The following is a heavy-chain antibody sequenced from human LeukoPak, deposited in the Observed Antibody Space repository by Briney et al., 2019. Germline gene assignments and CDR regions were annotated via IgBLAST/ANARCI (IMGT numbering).Heavy chain of an antibody. D-gene: IGHD3-10*01. CDR1: GGSISNYY. CDR2: IYSSGNT. CDR3: ARRELLSTPDAFDI. V-gene: IGHV4-59*08. J-gene: IGHJ3*02. Sequence: SETLSLTCTVSGGSISNYYWSWIRQPPGKGLEWIAYIYSSGNTYYNPSLKSRVTISVDTSKNQFSLKLSSVTAADTAVYYCARRELLSTPDAFDIWGQGTMVTVSS.